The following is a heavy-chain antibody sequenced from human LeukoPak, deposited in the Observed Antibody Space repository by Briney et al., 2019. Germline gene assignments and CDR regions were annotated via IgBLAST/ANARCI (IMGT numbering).Heavy chain of an antibody. Sequence: GGSLRLSCAASGFTFSSYGMSWVRQAPGKGLEWVSAISGSGGSTYYADSAKGRFTISRDNSKNTLYLQMNSLRAEDTAVYYCAKDLVRLRYFDWEDYWGQGTLVTVSS. V-gene: IGHV3-23*01. CDR2: ISGSGGST. D-gene: IGHD3-9*01. J-gene: IGHJ4*02. CDR3: AKDLVRLRYFDWEDY. CDR1: GFTFSSYG.